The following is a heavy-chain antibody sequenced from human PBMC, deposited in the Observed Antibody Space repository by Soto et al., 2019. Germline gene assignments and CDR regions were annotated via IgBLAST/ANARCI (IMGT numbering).Heavy chain of an antibody. D-gene: IGHD3-3*01. CDR2: ISAYNGNT. CDR3: ARDLRFLEWYPTYYYGMDV. J-gene: IGHJ6*02. V-gene: IGHV1-18*01. CDR1: GYTFTSYG. Sequence: GASVKVSCKASGYTFTSYGISWVRQAPGQGLEGMGWISAYNGNTNYAQKLQGRVTMTTDTSTSTAYMELRSMRSDDTAVYYCARDLRFLEWYPTYYYGMDVWGQGTTVTVSS.